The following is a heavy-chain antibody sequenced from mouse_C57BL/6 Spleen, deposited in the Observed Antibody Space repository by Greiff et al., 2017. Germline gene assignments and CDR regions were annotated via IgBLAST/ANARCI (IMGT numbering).Heavy chain of an antibody. J-gene: IGHJ4*01. CDR1: GYTFTSYW. V-gene: IGHV1-52*01. Sequence: VKLQQPGAELVRPGSSVKLSCKASGYTFTSYWMHWVKQRPIQGLEWIGNIDPSDSETHYNQKFKDKATLTVDKSSSTAYMQLSSLTSEDSAVYYCARWGYYAMDYWGQGTSVTVSS. CDR2: IDPSDSET. CDR3: ARWGYYAMDY.